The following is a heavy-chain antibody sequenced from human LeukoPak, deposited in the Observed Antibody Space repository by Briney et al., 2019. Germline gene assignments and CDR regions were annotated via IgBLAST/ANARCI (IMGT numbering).Heavy chain of an antibody. CDR1: GFTFSSYS. Sequence: GGSLRLSCGASGFTFSSYSMNWVRQARGEGLEWVSSISSSSSYIYYAASVKGRFTISRENAKNSLYLQINSLRAEATAGYYCARLSGYDYFDYWGQGTLVTVSS. CDR2: ISSSSSYI. D-gene: IGHD5-12*01. V-gene: IGHV3-21*01. J-gene: IGHJ4*02. CDR3: ARLSGYDYFDY.